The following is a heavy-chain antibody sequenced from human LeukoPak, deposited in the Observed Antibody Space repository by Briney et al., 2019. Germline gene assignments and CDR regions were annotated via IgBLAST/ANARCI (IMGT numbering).Heavy chain of an antibody. D-gene: IGHD6-6*01. J-gene: IGHJ4*02. CDR2: IIPIFGTT. V-gene: IGHV1-69*05. CDR3: ARERAMYGCSPSLEY. Sequence: GASVKVSCKASGGSFSSYALNWVRQAPGQGLEWMGGIIPIFGTTNYAQKFQGRVTITTDESTSTAYMDLSSLTSEDTALYYCARERAMYGCSPSLEYWGQGTLVTVSS. CDR1: GGSFSSYA.